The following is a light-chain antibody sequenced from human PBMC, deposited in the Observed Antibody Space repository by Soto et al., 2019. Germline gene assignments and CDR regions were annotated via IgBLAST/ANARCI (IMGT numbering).Light chain of an antibody. V-gene: IGKV3-15*01. Sequence: EIVVTQSPATLVSPGERATLSCRASQSVGNNFAWYQQKPGQTPRLLIFATSARATGVPARFSGSGSGTEFTLSISSLQSEDFAVYYCQQYGDWPLTFGGGAKVDIE. J-gene: IGKJ4*02. CDR3: QQYGDWPLT. CDR1: QSVGNN. CDR2: ATS.